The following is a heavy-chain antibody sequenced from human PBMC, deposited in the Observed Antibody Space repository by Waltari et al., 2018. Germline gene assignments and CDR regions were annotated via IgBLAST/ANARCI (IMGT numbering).Heavy chain of an antibody. J-gene: IGHJ4*02. CDR1: GGTFSSYT. Sequence: QVQLVQSGAEVKKPGSSVKVSCKASGGTFSSYTISWVRQAPGQGLEWMGRIIPILGIANYAQKFQGRVTITADKSTSTAYMELSSLRSEDTAVYYCARGGDDDNWYPGFFDSWGQGTLVTVSS. CDR2: IIPILGIA. V-gene: IGHV1-69*02. D-gene: IGHD1-1*01. CDR3: ARGGDDDNWYPGFFDS.